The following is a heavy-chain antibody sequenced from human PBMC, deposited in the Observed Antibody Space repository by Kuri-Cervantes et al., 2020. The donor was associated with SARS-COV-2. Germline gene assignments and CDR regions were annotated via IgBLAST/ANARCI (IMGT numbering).Heavy chain of an antibody. D-gene: IGHD3-10*01. CDR2: ISSNGGST. J-gene: IGHJ4*02. V-gene: IGHV3-64*02. Sequence: GGSLRLSCAASGFTFSSYAMHWVRQAPGKGLEYVSAISSNGGSTYYADSVKGRFTISRDNAKNSLYLQMNSLRAEDTAVYYCARGLTMVRGVIRSRFDYWGQGTLVTVSS. CDR3: ARGLTMVRGVIRSRFDY. CDR1: GFTFSSYA.